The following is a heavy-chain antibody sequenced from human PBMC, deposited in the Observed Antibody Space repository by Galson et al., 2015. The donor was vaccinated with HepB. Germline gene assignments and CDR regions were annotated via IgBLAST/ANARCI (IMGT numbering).Heavy chain of an antibody. D-gene: IGHD2-2*01. CDR2: ISSSSSYI. CDR1: GFTFRSYS. CDR3: ARDGCSSNSCSYYYYYMDV. V-gene: IGHV3-21*01. Sequence: SLRLSCAASGFTFRSYSMNWVRQAPGKGLEWVSSISSSSSYIYYADSVKGRFTISRDNAKNSLSLQMDSLRAEDTAVYYCARDGCSSNSCSYYYYYMDVWGKGTTVTVSS. J-gene: IGHJ6*03.